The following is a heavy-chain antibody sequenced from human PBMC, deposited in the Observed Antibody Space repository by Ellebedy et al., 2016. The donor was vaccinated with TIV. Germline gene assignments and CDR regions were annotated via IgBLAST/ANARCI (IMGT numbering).Heavy chain of an antibody. D-gene: IGHD2-2*01. J-gene: IGHJ4*02. CDR2: VKEDGSDK. CDR3: ARGRVAMT. CDR1: GFTFDDYA. Sequence: GGSLRLSCAASGFTFDDYAMHWVRQAPGKGLEWVANVKEDGSDKYYVDSVKGRFTISRDNAKNSLSLQMNSLRAEDTAVYYCARGRVAMTWGQGTLVTVSS. V-gene: IGHV3-7*01.